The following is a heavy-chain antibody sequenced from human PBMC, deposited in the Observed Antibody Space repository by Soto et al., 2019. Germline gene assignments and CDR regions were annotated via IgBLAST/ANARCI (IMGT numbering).Heavy chain of an antibody. J-gene: IGHJ4*02. V-gene: IGHV1-18*01. Sequence: ASVKVPCKASGYTFTSYGISWVRQAPGQGLEWMGWISAYNGNTNYAQKLQGRVTMTTDTSTSTAYLQLNSLKTEDTGVYYCGHDSSGYNYYFDYRGQGTLVTVSS. D-gene: IGHD3-22*01. CDR1: GYTFTSYG. CDR2: ISAYNGNT. CDR3: GHDSSGYNYYFDY.